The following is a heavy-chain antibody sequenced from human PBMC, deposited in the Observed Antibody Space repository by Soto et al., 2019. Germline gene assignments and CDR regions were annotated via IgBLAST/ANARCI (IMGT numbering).Heavy chain of an antibody. CDR2: IIHIFGTA. Sequence: SVKVSCKASGGTFSSYAISLVRHAPGQGLEWMGGIIHIFGTANYAQKFQGRVTITADESTSTAYMELSSLRSDDTAVYYCSRIYHDHTGYRDCFTYWGQRTLVTVSS. V-gene: IGHV1-69*01. CDR1: GGTFSSYA. D-gene: IGHD3-16*02. CDR3: SRIYHDHTGYRDCFTY. J-gene: IGHJ4*02.